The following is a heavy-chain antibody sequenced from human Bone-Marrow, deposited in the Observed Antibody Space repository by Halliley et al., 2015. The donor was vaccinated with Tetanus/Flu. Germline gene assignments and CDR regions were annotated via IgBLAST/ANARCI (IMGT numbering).Heavy chain of an antibody. J-gene: IGHJ4*02. CDR2: IHSSGTT. D-gene: IGHD3-10*01. CDR3: ARARSGLLVDS. Sequence: EWIGYIHSSGTTNYNVSLKSRVTISIDTSKNHFSLNLSSVTAADTAVYYCARARSGLLVDSWGQGTLVTVSS. V-gene: IGHV4-61*03.